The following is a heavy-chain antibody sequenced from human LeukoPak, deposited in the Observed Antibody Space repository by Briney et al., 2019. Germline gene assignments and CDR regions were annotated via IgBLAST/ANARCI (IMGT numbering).Heavy chain of an antibody. CDR3: ARDSPYYDFWSGYSAYMDV. J-gene: IGHJ6*03. CDR1: GGSISSYY. CDR2: IYYSGRS. V-gene: IGHV4-59*01. Sequence: SETLSLTCTVSGGSISSYYWSWIRQSPGKGLEWIGYIYYSGRSNYNPSLKSRVTMSLDTSKNQFSLKLSSVTAADTAVYYCARDSPYYDFWSGYSAYMDVWGKGTTVTVSS. D-gene: IGHD3-3*01.